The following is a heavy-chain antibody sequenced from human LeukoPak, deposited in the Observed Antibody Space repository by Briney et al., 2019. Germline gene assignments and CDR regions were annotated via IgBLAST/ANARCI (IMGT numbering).Heavy chain of an antibody. Sequence: ASVKVSCKASRYTFTSYDINWVRQATGQGLEWMGRINPNSGGTNYAQKFQGRVTMTRDTSISTAYMELSRLRSDDTAVYYCARETLAGYCSGGSCYPPYYYYMDVWGKGTTVTVSS. CDR1: RYTFTSYD. CDR2: INPNSGGT. D-gene: IGHD2-15*01. V-gene: IGHV1-2*06. J-gene: IGHJ6*03. CDR3: ARETLAGYCSGGSCYPPYYYYMDV.